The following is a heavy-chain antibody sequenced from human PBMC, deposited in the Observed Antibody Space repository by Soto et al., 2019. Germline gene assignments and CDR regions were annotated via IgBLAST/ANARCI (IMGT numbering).Heavy chain of an antibody. J-gene: IGHJ3*02. Sequence: PSETLSLTCPVAGGSIGSGGYYWSWIRKQPGKGLEWIGYIYYSGSTYYNPSLKSRVTISVDTSKNQFSLKLSSVTAADTAVYYCARCPYYYDSSGSAFDIWGQGTMVT. CDR2: IYYSGST. D-gene: IGHD3-22*01. CDR1: GGSIGSGGYY. V-gene: IGHV4-31*03. CDR3: ARCPYYYDSSGSAFDI.